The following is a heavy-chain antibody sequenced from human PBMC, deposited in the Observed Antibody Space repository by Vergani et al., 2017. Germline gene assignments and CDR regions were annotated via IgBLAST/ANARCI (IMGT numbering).Heavy chain of an antibody. Sequence: EVQLVESGGGLVKPGGSLRLSCAASGFTFDDYAMHWVRQAPGKGLEWVSGISWNSGSIGYADSVKGRFTISRDNSKNTLYLQMNSLRAEDTAVYYCAKDRKEAYGDYFDYWGQGTLVTVSS. V-gene: IGHV3-9*01. CDR1: GFTFDDYA. D-gene: IGHD4-17*01. CDR2: ISWNSGSI. J-gene: IGHJ4*02. CDR3: AKDRKEAYGDYFDY.